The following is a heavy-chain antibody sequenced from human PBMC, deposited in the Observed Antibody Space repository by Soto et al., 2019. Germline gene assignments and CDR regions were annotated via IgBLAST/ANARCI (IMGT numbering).Heavy chain of an antibody. V-gene: IGHV4-59*08. CDR1: GASMTNYH. CDR2: IYYSGTT. Sequence: SETLSLTCTVSGASMTNYHWSWFRQSPGKGLEWIGYIYYSGTTNYNPSLRSRVTISVDTSKNQFSLKLNSMTAADTAVYYCARHNYGSGSTYFDYWGQGTLVTVSS. CDR3: ARHNYGSGSTYFDY. J-gene: IGHJ4*02. D-gene: IGHD3-10*01.